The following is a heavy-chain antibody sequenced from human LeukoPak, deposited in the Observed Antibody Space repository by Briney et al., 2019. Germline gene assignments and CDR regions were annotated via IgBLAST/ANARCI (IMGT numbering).Heavy chain of an antibody. J-gene: IGHJ4*02. Sequence: SVKVSCKASGGTFSSYAISWVRHAPGQGLEWMGRIIPILGIANYAQKFQGRVTITADKSPSTAYMELSRLRSEDTAVYYCARAQFYCSGGSCYSEFDYWGQGTLVTVSS. CDR1: GGTFSSYA. V-gene: IGHV1-69*04. CDR3: ARAQFYCSGGSCYSEFDY. CDR2: IIPILGIA. D-gene: IGHD2-15*01.